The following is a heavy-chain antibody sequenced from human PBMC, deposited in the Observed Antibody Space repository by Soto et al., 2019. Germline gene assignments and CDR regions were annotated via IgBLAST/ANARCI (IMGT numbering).Heavy chain of an antibody. CDR2: MSHDGSDK. CDR1: GFTFSSYG. J-gene: IGHJ6*02. V-gene: IGHV3-30*18. D-gene: IGHD3-3*01. Sequence: QMRLEESGGGVVQPGRSLRLSCAASGFTFSSYGMHWVRQAAGRGLEWVAFMSHDGSDKYYGDSVKGRFAISRDNSRNTVYLQMNSLRAEDTAVYYCTKRRNVLRFLEWSSGMEVWGQGTTVIVSS. CDR3: TKRRNVLRFLEWSSGMEV.